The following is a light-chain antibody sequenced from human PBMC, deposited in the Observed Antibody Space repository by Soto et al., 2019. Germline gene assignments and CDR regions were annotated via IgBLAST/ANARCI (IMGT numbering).Light chain of an antibody. J-gene: IGKJ2*01. Sequence: EIVMTQAPATLSVSPGERATLSCRASQSVNSNLAWFQQKPGQAPRLLIYGASTRATDIPARFSGSGSGTEFTRTISSLQSEDFAVYYCQQYNNLYTFGQGTKLEIK. V-gene: IGKV3-15*01. CDR1: QSVNSN. CDR3: QQYNNLYT. CDR2: GAS.